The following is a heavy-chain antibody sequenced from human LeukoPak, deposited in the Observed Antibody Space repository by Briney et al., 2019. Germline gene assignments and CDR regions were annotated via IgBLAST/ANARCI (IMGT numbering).Heavy chain of an antibody. CDR3: ARGNPPYYDFWSGYYADAFDI. CDR1: GYTFTSYD. Sequence: ASVKVSCKASGYTFTSYDINWVRQATGQGLEWMGWMNPNSGNTGYAQKSQGRVTITRNTSISTAYMELSSLRSEDTAVYYCARGNPPYYDFWSGYYADAFDIWGQGTMVTVSS. J-gene: IGHJ3*02. CDR2: MNPNSGNT. V-gene: IGHV1-8*03. D-gene: IGHD3-3*01.